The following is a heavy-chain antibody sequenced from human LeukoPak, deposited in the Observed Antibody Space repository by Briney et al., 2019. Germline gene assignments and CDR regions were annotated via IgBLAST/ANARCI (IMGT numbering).Heavy chain of an antibody. Sequence: ASVKVSCKASGGTFNSYAISWVRQAPGQGLEWMGGIIPIFGTANYAQKFQGRVTITADESTSTAYMELSSLRSEDTAVYYCARDWGYGDYGGHWGQGTLVTVSS. CDR1: GGTFNSYA. CDR3: ARDWGYGDYGGH. CDR2: IIPIFGTA. J-gene: IGHJ4*02. V-gene: IGHV1-69*13. D-gene: IGHD4-17*01.